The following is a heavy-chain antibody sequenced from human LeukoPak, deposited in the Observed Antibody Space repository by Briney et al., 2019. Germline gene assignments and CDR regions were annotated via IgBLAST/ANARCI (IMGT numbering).Heavy chain of an antibody. D-gene: IGHD5-18*01. J-gene: IGHJ6*03. V-gene: IGHV4-61*02. CDR2: IYTSGST. Sequence: PSQTLSLTCTVSGNSISSGDNYWSWIRQPAGKGLEWIGRIYTSGSTNYNPSLKSRVTISVDTSKNQFSLKLSSVTAADTAVYYCARTTEGGYTYDYFYYYYMDVWGKGTTVTISS. CDR1: GNSISSGDNY. CDR3: ARTTEGGYTYDYFYYYYMDV.